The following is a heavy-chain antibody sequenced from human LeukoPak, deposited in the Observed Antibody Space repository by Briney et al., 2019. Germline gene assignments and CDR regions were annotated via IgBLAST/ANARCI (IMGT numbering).Heavy chain of an antibody. Sequence: GGSLRLSCAASGFTFSSYWMNWARQAPGKGLEWVSYISSSGSTIYYADSVKGRFTISRDNAKNSLYLQMNSLRAEDTAVYYCARVFALSYYYGSGKRSYGMDVWGQGTTVTVSS. CDR1: GFTFSSYW. V-gene: IGHV3-48*04. D-gene: IGHD3-10*01. CDR3: ARVFALSYYYGSGKRSYGMDV. J-gene: IGHJ6*02. CDR2: ISSSGSTI.